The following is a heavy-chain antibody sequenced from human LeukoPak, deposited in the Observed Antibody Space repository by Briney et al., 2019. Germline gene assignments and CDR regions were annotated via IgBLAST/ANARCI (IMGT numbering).Heavy chain of an antibody. J-gene: IGHJ4*02. CDR1: GGTFSSYV. D-gene: IGHD3-22*01. Sequence: ASVKVSCKASGGTFSSYVFSWVRQAPGQGLEWVGGIISSFGTANYAQKVQGRVTITTDESTSTDYMELSSLRSEDTAVYYCARSPDYYDRSVEPFFDYWGQGTLVTVSS. CDR3: ARSPDYYDRSVEPFFDY. V-gene: IGHV1-69*05. CDR2: IISSFGTA.